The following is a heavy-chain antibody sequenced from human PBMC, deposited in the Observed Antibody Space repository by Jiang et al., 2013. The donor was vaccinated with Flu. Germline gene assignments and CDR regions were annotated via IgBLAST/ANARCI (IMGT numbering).Heavy chain of an antibody. CDR1: GGSVSSGSYY. CDR3: AGDYGGNPGEADY. Sequence: GPGLVKPSETLSLTCTVSGGSVSSGSYYWSWIRQPPGKGLEWIGYIYYSGSTNYNPSLKSRVTISVDTSKNQFSLKLSSVTAADTAVYYCAGDYGGNPGEADYWGQGTLVTVSS. CDR2: IYYSGST. V-gene: IGHV4-61*01. J-gene: IGHJ4*02. D-gene: IGHD4-23*01.